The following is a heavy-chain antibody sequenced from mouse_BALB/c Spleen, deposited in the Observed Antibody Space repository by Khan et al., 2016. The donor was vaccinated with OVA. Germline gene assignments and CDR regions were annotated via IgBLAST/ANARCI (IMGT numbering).Heavy chain of an antibody. CDR2: ISPGSGDT. Sequence: QVQLQQPGAELARPGASVKLSCKASGYTFTDYYINWVKQRTGQGLEWIGEISPGSGDTYYHERFKGKATLTADKSSSTAYMQLSSLTSEASAVYFWARRNYFGYTFAYWGQGTLVTVSA. CDR1: GYTFTDYY. D-gene: IGHD1-2*01. V-gene: IGHV1-77*01. J-gene: IGHJ3*01. CDR3: ARRNYFGYTFAY.